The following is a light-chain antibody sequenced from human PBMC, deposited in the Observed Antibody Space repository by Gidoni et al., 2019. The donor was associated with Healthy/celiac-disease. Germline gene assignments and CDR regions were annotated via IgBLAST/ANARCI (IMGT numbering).Light chain of an antibody. V-gene: IGKV3-20*01. Sequence: EIVLTQSPGTLSLSPGERATLSCRASQSVSSSYLAWYQQKPGQAPRLLIYGASSRATGIPDRFSGSGSGTDFTLTISRLEPEDFAVYYCQPYGSSLWTFXXXTKVEIK. J-gene: IGKJ1*01. CDR1: QSVSSSY. CDR2: GAS. CDR3: QPYGSSLWT.